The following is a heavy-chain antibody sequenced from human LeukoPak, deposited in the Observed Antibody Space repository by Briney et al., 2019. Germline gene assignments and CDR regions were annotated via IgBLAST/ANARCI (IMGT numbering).Heavy chain of an antibody. D-gene: IGHD3-3*01. CDR3: ATDRGWRTSGYYLYYFEY. Sequence: GGSLRLSCAASGFIFTIYVMSWVRQAPGKGLEWVASVKHDGSEKYYVDSVRGRFTISRDNTKNSLYLQMSSLRAEDTAVYYCATDRGWRTSGYYLYYFEYWGQGTLVTFSS. CDR1: GFIFTIYV. J-gene: IGHJ4*02. CDR2: VKHDGSEK. V-gene: IGHV3-7*01.